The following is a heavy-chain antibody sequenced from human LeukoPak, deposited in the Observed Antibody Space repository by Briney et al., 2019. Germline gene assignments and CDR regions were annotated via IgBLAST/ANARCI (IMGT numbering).Heavy chain of an antibody. Sequence: GGSLRLSCAASGFTFSSYGMHWVRQAPGKGLEWVAVISYDGSNKYYADSVKGRFTTSRDNSKNTLYLQMNSLRAEDTAVYYCAKGLGSSWINWFDPWGQGTLVTVSS. CDR1: GFTFSSYG. CDR3: AKGLGSSWINWFDP. CDR2: ISYDGSNK. V-gene: IGHV3-30*18. D-gene: IGHD6-13*01. J-gene: IGHJ5*02.